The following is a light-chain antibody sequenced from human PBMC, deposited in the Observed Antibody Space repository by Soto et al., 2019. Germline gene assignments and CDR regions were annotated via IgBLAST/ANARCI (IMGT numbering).Light chain of an antibody. V-gene: IGLV2-14*01. CDR1: SSDVGGYNH. J-gene: IGLJ2*01. Sequence: QSALTQPASVSGSPGQSITISCTGTSSDVGGYNHVSWYQQHPGKAPKLMIYDVSNRPSGVSNRFSGSKSGNTASLTISGLQAEDEADYYCSSYASSTSVLFGGGTKLTVL. CDR2: DVS. CDR3: SSYASSTSVL.